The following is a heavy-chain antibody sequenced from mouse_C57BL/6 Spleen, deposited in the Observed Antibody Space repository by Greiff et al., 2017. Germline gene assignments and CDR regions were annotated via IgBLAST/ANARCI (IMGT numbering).Heavy chain of an antibody. CDR1: GYTFTSYW. Sequence: QVQLQQPGAELVKPGASVKMSCKASGYTFTSYWITWVKQRPGQGLEWIGEICPGSGSTNYNEKFKSKATLTVDTSSSTAYMQLSSLTSEDSAVYYCARGDYYGSSTWFAYWGQGTLVTVSA. J-gene: IGHJ3*01. CDR2: ICPGSGST. D-gene: IGHD1-1*01. CDR3: ARGDYYGSSTWFAY. V-gene: IGHV1-55*01.